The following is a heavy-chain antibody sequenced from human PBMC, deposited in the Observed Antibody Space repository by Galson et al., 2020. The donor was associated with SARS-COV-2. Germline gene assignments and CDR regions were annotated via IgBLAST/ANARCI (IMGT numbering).Heavy chain of an antibody. J-gene: IGHJ1*01. CDR1: GFTFSLHA. CDR2: IWNEGINQ. CDR3: VSDPPRSGWAFRD. Sequence: GESLKISCAASGFTFSLHAMHWVRQAPGKGLEWVAMIWNEGINQYYADSVKGRFTISRDNSNNTVYLQLNRLRDEDTAVYYCVSDPPRSGWAFRDWGQGTQVTGSS. V-gene: IGHV3-33*01. D-gene: IGHD6-19*01.